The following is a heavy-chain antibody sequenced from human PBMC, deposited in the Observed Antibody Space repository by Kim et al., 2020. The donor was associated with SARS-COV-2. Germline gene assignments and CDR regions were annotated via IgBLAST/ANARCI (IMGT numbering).Heavy chain of an antibody. J-gene: IGHJ4*02. V-gene: IGHV4-59*08. D-gene: IGHD3-10*01. CDR3: ARHYGSGRPYFDY. Sequence: YNPSLKSRVTISVDTSKNQFSLKLSAVTAADTAMYYCARHYGSGRPYFDYWGQGTLVTVSS.